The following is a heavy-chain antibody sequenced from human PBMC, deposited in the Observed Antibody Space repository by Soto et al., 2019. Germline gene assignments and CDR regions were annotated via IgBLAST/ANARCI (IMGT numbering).Heavy chain of an antibody. J-gene: IGHJ4*02. V-gene: IGHV3-9*01. CDR1: GFTFDDFA. Sequence: EAQLVESGGGLVQPGRSLRLSCAASGFTFDDFAMHWVRQAPGRGLEWVSGINWSGGSSGYSDSVKGRFTISRDNSNNTLYLQMNSLRAEDTAVYYCTKGRYFDLLPYYFDYWGQGTLVTVSS. CDR3: TKGRYFDLLPYYFDY. CDR2: INWSGGSS. D-gene: IGHD3-9*01.